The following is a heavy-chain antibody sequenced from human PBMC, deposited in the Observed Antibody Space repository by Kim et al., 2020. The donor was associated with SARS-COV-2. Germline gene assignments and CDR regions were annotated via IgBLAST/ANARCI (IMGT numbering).Heavy chain of an antibody. CDR2: IHTTGST. D-gene: IGHD2-15*01. Sequence: SETLSLTCTVSVGSISGYYWSWIRQPAGKGLEWIARIHTTGSTNYNPSLKSRVTMSVDTSKNQFSLILNSVTAADTAVYYCARDCSGGTCSNWFDPWGQGTLVTVSS. CDR1: VGSISGYY. CDR3: ARDCSGGTCSNWFDP. J-gene: IGHJ5*02. V-gene: IGHV4-4*07.